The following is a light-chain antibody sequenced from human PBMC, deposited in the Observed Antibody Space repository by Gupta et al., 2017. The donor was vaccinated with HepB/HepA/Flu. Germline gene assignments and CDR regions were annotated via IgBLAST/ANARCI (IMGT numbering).Light chain of an antibody. J-gene: IGKJ5*01. Sequence: EIVLTQSPATLSLSTGERATLSCSASQSVSSYLAWYQQKPGQAPRLLIYDASNRATGIPARFSGSGSGTDFTLTISGLEPEDLAVYYCQQRSNWPITFGQGTRLEVK. CDR2: DAS. CDR1: QSVSSY. V-gene: IGKV3-11*01. CDR3: QQRSNWPIT.